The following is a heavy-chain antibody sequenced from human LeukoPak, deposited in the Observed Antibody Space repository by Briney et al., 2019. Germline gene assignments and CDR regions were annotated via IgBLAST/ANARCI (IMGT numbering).Heavy chain of an antibody. CDR1: GYTFIDYY. D-gene: IGHD2-8*01. J-gene: IGHJ5*02. CDR3: ARWGGVQFDP. CDR2: INTNTGET. V-gene: IGHV1-2*02. Sequence: ASVKVSCKASGYTFIDYYMNWVRQAPGQGLEWMGWINTNTGETNYAQKFRGRVTMTRDTSISTVYMELTSLTSDDTAVYYCARWGGVQFDPWGQGTLVTVSS.